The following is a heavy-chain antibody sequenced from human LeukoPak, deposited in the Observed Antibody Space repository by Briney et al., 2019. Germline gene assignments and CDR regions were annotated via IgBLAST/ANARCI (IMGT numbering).Heavy chain of an antibody. Sequence: SETLSLTCTVSGGSISSYYWSWIRQPAGKGLEWIGRIYPSGSTNYNLSLKSRVTISVDTSKNQFSLKLSSVTAAGTAVYYCARANGDPFNYYFYMDVWGKGTTVTVSS. CDR2: IYPSGST. D-gene: IGHD4-17*01. V-gene: IGHV4-4*07. CDR1: GGSISSYY. CDR3: ARANGDPFNYYFYMDV. J-gene: IGHJ6*03.